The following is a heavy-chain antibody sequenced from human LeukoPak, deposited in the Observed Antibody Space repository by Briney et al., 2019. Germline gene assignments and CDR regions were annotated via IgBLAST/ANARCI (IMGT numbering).Heavy chain of an antibody. J-gene: IGHJ4*02. CDR2: ISAYNGNT. Sequence: ASVKVSCKASGYTFTSYGISWVRQAPGQGLEWMGWISAYNGNTNYAQKLQGSVTMTTDTSTSTAYMELRSLRSDDTAVYYCAAHYYDSSGYFPTIDYWGQGTLVTVSS. CDR3: AAHYYDSSGYFPTIDY. V-gene: IGHV1-18*01. CDR1: GYTFTSYG. D-gene: IGHD3-22*01.